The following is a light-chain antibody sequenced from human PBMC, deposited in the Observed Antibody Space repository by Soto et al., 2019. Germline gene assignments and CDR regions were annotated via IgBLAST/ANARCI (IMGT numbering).Light chain of an antibody. CDR1: QSIDTY. V-gene: IGKV1-39*01. Sequence: DIQMTQSPSSLSASVGDTVTITCRASQSIDTYLNWYQQNPGKAPKPLLYAASTLQSGVPSRFSGSGSGADFRLTIFGLQPEDFATYYFQQSYNTPRTFGPGTKLAVK. CDR3: QQSYNTPRT. CDR2: AAS. J-gene: IGKJ1*01.